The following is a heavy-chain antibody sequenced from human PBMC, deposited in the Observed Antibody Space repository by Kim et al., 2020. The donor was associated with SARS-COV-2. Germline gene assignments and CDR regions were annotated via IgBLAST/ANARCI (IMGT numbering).Heavy chain of an antibody. J-gene: IGHJ4*02. CDR3: AKSRKWLADYFDY. CDR2: ISWNSGSI. Sequence: GGSLRLSCAASGFTFDDYAMHWVRQAPGKGLEWVSGISWNSGSIGYADSVKGRFTISRDNAKNSLYLQMNSLRAEDTALYYCAKSRKWLADYFDYWGQGTLVTVSS. D-gene: IGHD6-19*01. V-gene: IGHV3-9*01. CDR1: GFTFDDYA.